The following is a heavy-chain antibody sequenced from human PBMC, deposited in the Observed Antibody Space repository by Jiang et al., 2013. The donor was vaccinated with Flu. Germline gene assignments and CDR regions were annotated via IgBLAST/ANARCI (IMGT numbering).Heavy chain of an antibody. Sequence: SVKVSCKASGGTFSSYAISWVRQAPGQGLEWMGGIIPIFGTANYAQKFQGRVTITADESTSTAYMELSSLRSEDTAVYYCAREVGYCSGGSCYQREYNWFDPWGQGTLVTVSS. V-gene: IGHV1-69*01. CDR1: GGTFSSYA. J-gene: IGHJ5*02. CDR3: AREVGYCSGGSCYQREYNWFDP. D-gene: IGHD2-15*01. CDR2: IIPIFGTA.